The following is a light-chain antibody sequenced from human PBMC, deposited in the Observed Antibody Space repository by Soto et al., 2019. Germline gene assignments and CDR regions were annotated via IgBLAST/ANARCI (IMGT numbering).Light chain of an antibody. Sequence: QSVLTQPPSASGSPGQSVTISCTGTSSDVGAYNYVSWYQQHPGKAPKLMIYDVSKRPSGVPDRFSGSKSGNTASLTVSGLQAEDEDDFYCISYAGSSIWVFGGGTQLTVL. V-gene: IGLV2-8*01. CDR1: SSDVGAYNY. J-gene: IGLJ3*02. CDR2: DVS. CDR3: ISYAGSSIWV.